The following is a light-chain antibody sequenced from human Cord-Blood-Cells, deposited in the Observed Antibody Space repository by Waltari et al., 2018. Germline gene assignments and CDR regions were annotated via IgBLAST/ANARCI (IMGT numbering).Light chain of an antibody. V-gene: IGKV3-20*01. CDR1: QSVSSSY. CDR3: QQYGSSPRT. J-gene: IGKJ1*01. CDR2: GAS. Sequence: EIVLRQSPGTLFLSPGERATLSCRASQSVSSSYLAWYQQKPGQAPRLLIYGASSRATGIPDRFSGSGSGTDFTLTISRLEPEDFAVYYCQQYGSSPRTFGQGTKVEIK.